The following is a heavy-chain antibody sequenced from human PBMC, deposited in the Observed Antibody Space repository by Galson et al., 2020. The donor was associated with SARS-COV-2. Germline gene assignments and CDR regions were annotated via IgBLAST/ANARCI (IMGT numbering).Heavy chain of an antibody. CDR2: ISYDGLNA. Sequence: GGSLRLSCVASGFTFTTYPMHWVRQAPGKGLEWVAVISYDGLNAQYADSVKARFTISRENSQNTVYLQMNSLRVEDTALDYCARDSSGEGDYDGMDVWGQGATVTGSS. CDR3: ARDSSGEGDYDGMDV. V-gene: IGHV3-30*03. D-gene: IGHD7-27*01. CDR1: GFTFTTYP. J-gene: IGHJ6*02.